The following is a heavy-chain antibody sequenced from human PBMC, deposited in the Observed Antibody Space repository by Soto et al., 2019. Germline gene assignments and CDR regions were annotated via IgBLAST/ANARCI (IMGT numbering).Heavy chain of an antibody. Sequence: ASVKVSCNASGYTFSNYGITWVRQAPGQPLEWLGWISLYSDGTNYAQKFQGRVSMTTDTSTTTAYMELRSLRSDDTAVYYCARVVPGAEAWFGPWGQGTLVTVSS. J-gene: IGHJ5*02. CDR2: ISLYSDGT. D-gene: IGHD2-2*01. CDR3: ARVVPGAEAWFGP. CDR1: GYTFSNYG. V-gene: IGHV1-18*01.